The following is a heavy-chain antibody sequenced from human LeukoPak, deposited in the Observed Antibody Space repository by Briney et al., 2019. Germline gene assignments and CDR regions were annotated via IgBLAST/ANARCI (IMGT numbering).Heavy chain of an antibody. J-gene: IGHJ4*02. CDR1: GYTFTSYD. CDR3: ARAYSSGWFDFDY. CDR2: MNPNSGNT. V-gene: IGHV1-8*03. Sequence: ASVKVSCKASGYTFTSYDINWARQATGQGLEWMGWMNPNSGNTGYAQKFQGRVTITRNNSISTAYMDLSSLTSDDTAVYYCARAYSSGWFDFDYWGQGTLVTVSS. D-gene: IGHD6-19*01.